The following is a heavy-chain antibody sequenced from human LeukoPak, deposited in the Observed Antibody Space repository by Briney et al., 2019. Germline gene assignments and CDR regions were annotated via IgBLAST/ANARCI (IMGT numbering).Heavy chain of an antibody. CDR3: ARDRIRLANPRPIDY. CDR2: ISCSGSTI. V-gene: IGHV3-11*04. Sequence: PGGSLRLSCAASGFTFSDYYMSWIRQAPGKGLEWVSYISCSGSTIYYADSVKGRFTISRDNAKNSLYLQMNSLRAEDTAVYYCARDRIRLANPRPIDYWGQGTLVTVSS. D-gene: IGHD3-10*01. CDR1: GFTFSDYY. J-gene: IGHJ4*02.